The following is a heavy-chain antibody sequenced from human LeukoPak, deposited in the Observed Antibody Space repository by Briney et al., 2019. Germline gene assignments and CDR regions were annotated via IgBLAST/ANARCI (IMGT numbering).Heavy chain of an antibody. CDR3: ARARYNYGSNWFDP. V-gene: IGHV1-2*02. CDR1: GYTFTGYY. D-gene: IGHD5-18*01. CDR2: INPNSGGT. J-gene: IGHJ5*02. Sequence: ASVKVSCKASGYTFTGYYMHWVRQAPGQGLEWMVWINPNSGGTNYAQKFQGRVTMPRDTSISTGYMELSRLRSDDTAVYYCARARYNYGSNWFDPWGQGTLVTVSS.